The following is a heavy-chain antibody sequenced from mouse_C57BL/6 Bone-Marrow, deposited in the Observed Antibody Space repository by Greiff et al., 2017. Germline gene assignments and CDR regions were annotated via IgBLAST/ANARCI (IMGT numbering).Heavy chain of an antibody. Sequence: EVQVVESGGDLVKPGGSLKLSCAASGFTFSSYGMSWVRQTPDKRLEWVATISSGGSYTYYPDSVKGRFTISRDNAKNTLYLQMSSLKSEDTAMYYCARRFRDYWGQGTSVTVSS. J-gene: IGHJ4*01. CDR3: ARRFRDY. CDR1: GFTFSSYG. CDR2: ISSGGSYT. V-gene: IGHV5-6*01.